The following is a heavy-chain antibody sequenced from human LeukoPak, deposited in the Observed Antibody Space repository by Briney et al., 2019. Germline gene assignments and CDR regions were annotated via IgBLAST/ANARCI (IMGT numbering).Heavy chain of an antibody. J-gene: IGHJ4*02. Sequence: GSLRLSCAASGFTFRGYWMSWVRQAPGKGLEWVANIKEDGSEKYYVDSVKGRFTISRDNAKNSLNLQMDSLRAEDTAVYYCTRGDSSSKIDYWGQGTLVTVSS. CDR2: IKEDGSEK. D-gene: IGHD6-6*01. CDR1: GFTFRGYW. V-gene: IGHV3-7*01. CDR3: TRGDSSSKIDY.